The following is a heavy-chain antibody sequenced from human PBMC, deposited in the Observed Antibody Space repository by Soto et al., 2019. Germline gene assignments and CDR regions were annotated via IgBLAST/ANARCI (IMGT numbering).Heavy chain of an antibody. J-gene: IGHJ3*02. Sequence: GGALRLSCAASGFTVSSNYMSWVRQAPGKGLEWVSVIYSGGSTYYADSVKGRFTISRDNSKNTLYLQMNSLRAEDTAVYYCARARDYYDSSGYYPDAFDIWGQGTMVTVSS. CDR2: IYSGGST. V-gene: IGHV3-53*01. CDR3: ARARDYYDSSGYYPDAFDI. CDR1: GFTVSSNY. D-gene: IGHD3-22*01.